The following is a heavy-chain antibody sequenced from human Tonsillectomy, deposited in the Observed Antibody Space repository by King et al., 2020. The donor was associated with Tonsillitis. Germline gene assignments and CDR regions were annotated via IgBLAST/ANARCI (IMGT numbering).Heavy chain of an antibody. CDR2: IKEDGSET. V-gene: IGHV3-7*01. CDR1: GFTFSSYL. CDR3: ARPPGNPVY. Sequence: VQLVESGGGLVQPGGSLRLSCAASGFTFSSYLMSWVRQAPGKGLEWVANIKEDGSETYYVDSVKGRFTISRDNAKNSLYLQMNSLRVEDTAVYYCARPPGNPVYWGQGTLVTVSS. J-gene: IGHJ4*02.